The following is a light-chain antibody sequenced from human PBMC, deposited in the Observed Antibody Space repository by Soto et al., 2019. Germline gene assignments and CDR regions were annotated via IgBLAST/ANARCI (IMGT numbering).Light chain of an antibody. CDR3: QQRSNWPPIT. CDR2: DAS. V-gene: IGKV3-11*01. Sequence: EIVLTQSPATLSLSPGERATLSCRASQSVSSYLAWYQQKPGQAPRLLIYDASNRATGIPARFSGSGSGTDFTLTISSLEPADFAVYYCQQRSNWPPITFGKGTRLEIK. CDR1: QSVSSY. J-gene: IGKJ5*01.